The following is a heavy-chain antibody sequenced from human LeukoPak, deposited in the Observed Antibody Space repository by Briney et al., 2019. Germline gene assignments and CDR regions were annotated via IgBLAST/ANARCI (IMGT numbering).Heavy chain of an antibody. CDR3: AASHIQYCTKGVCSYSFDY. CDR2: IIPIFGTA. D-gene: IGHD2-8*01. CDR1: GGTFSSYA. J-gene: IGHJ4*02. Sequence: GASVKVSCKASGGTFSSYAISWVRQAPGQGLEWMGGIIPIFGTANYAQKFQGRVTITTDESTSTAYMDLKSLRSEDTAVYYCAASHIQYCTKGVCSYSFDYWGQGTLVTVSS. V-gene: IGHV1-69*05.